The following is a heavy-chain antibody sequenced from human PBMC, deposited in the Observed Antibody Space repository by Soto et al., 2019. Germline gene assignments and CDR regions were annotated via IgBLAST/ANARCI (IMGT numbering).Heavy chain of an antibody. Sequence: QVQLQESGPGLVKPSETLSLTCTVSGASISNYYWSWIRQPAGKGMEWIGRIYASGNTNYNPSLKSRVTMSVDTSKNLFSLNLKSVTAADTAVYYCARESRSAAGTVEYWGQGTLVTVSS. CDR3: ARESRSAAGTVEY. D-gene: IGHD6-13*01. CDR1: GASISNYY. V-gene: IGHV4-4*07. CDR2: IYASGNT. J-gene: IGHJ4*02.